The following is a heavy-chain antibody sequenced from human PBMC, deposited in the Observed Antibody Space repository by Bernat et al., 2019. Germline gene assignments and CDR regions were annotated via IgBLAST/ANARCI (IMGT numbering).Heavy chain of an antibody. V-gene: IGHV4-39*01. Sequence: QLQLQESGPGLMKPSETLSLKCSVSGGSIGSSDYFWGWIRQPPGKGLEWIGILNYIGSTYYNPSLKSRVTLSVDTSKNQFSLTLTSVTAADTATYYCARSVAVAAAPHYLHHWGQGTLVTVSS. D-gene: IGHD2-15*01. CDR1: GGSIGSSDYF. CDR3: ARSVAVAAAPHYLHH. J-gene: IGHJ5*02. CDR2: LNYIGST.